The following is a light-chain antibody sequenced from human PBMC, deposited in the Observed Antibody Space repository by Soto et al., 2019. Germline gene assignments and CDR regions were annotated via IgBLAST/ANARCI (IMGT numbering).Light chain of an antibody. CDR3: ISYAGNNIYV. CDR2: EVN. CDR1: SSDVGGYNY. J-gene: IGLJ1*01. V-gene: IGLV2-8*01. Sequence: QSVLTQPPSASGSPGQSVTISCTGTSSDVGGYNYVSWYQQHPGKAPKLMISEVNKRPSGVPDRFSGSKSGNTASLTVSGLQAEDEADYFCISYAGNNIYVFGTGTQLTVL.